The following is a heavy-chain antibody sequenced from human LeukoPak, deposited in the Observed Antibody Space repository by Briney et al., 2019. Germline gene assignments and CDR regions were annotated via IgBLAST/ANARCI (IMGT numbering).Heavy chain of an antibody. V-gene: IGHV4-34*01. CDR3: ARGYCSGGSCSTFDY. CDR1: GGSFSGYY. Sequence: PSETLSLTCAVYGGSFSGYYWSWIRQPPGKGLEGIGEINHSGSTNYNPSLKSRVTISVDTSKNQFSLKLSSMTAADTAVYYCARGYCSGGSCSTFDYWGQGTLVTVSS. J-gene: IGHJ4*02. D-gene: IGHD2-15*01. CDR2: INHSGST.